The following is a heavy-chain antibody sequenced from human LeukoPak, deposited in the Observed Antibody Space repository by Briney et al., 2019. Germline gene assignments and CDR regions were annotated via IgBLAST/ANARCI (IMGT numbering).Heavy chain of an antibody. V-gene: IGHV4-34*01. Sequence: PSETLSLTCAVYGESLSVYYWSWIRHPPGKGREWIGEINHSGSTNYNPSLKSRVTISVDTSKNQFSLKLSSVTAADTAVYYCARGHWNWDYWGQGTLVTVSS. D-gene: IGHD1-7*01. CDR1: GESLSVYY. CDR3: ARGHWNWDY. CDR2: INHSGST. J-gene: IGHJ4*02.